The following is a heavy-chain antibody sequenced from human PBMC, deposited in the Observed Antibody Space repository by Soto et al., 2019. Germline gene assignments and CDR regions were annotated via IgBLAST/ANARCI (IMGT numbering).Heavy chain of an antibody. CDR2: INHSGST. J-gene: IGHJ4*02. Sequence: PSQTLSLTCAVYGGSFSGYYCTLIRQPPGKGLEWMREINHSGSTNYNPSLKSRVTISVDTSKNQFSLKLSSVTAADTAVYYCARGSSGYDFRLYSGSYHILTNFYYWGQGTLVTVSS. V-gene: IGHV4-34*01. CDR1: GGSFSGYY. CDR3: ARGSSGYDFRLYSGSYHILTNFYY. D-gene: IGHD1-26*01.